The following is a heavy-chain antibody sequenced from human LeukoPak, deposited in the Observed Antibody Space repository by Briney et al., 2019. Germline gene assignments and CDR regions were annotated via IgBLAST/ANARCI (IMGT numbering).Heavy chain of an antibody. Sequence: SETLSLTCTVSSGSISNYNWNWIRQPPGKGLEWMGYVYYSGSTDYSPSLKSRVTISVDTSKSQFSLRLSSVTAADTAVYYCARVNVVAATRRWFDPWGQGTLVTVSS. CDR2: VYYSGST. D-gene: IGHD2-15*01. J-gene: IGHJ5*02. V-gene: IGHV4-59*12. CDR3: ARVNVVAATRRWFDP. CDR1: SGSISNYN.